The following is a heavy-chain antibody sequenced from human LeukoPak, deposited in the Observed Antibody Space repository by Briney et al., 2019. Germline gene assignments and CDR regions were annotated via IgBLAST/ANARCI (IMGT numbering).Heavy chain of an antibody. Sequence: SETLSLTCSVSGSYIYNYYWGWIRQAPGKGPEWIGSIYYSGKTYCNPSLKSRVTISVDTSKNQFSLKLSSVTAADTAVYYCARQRGYFDYWGQGTLVTVSS. CDR1: GSYIYNYY. CDR2: IYYSGKT. V-gene: IGHV4-39*01. J-gene: IGHJ4*02. CDR3: ARQRGYFDY.